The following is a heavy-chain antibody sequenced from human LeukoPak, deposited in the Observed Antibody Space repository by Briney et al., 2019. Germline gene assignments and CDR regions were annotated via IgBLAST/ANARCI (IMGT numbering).Heavy chain of an antibody. CDR3: AHVPPEDYYYYGMDV. Sequence: GASVKVSCKASGGTFSSYAISWVRQAPGQGLEWMGGIIPIFGTANYAQKFQGRVTITADKSTSTAYMELSSLRSEDTAVYYCAHVPPEDYYYYGMDVWGKGTTVTVSS. V-gene: IGHV1-69*06. CDR1: GGTFSSYA. D-gene: IGHD3-16*01. CDR2: IIPIFGTA. J-gene: IGHJ6*04.